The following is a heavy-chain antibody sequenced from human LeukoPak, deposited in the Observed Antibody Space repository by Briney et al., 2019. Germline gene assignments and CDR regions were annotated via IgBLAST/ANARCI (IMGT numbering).Heavy chain of an antibody. Sequence: PGGALRLSCAASVFTFSNYSMNWVRQAPGKGLEGVSSISSSSSYIYYADSVKGRFTISRDNAKNSLYLQMNSLRAEDTAVYYCARDRRGSYYNVAYYYYMDVWGKGTTVTVSS. CDR2: ISSSSSYI. V-gene: IGHV3-21*01. CDR3: ARDRRGSYYNVAYYYYMDV. CDR1: VFTFSNYS. J-gene: IGHJ6*03. D-gene: IGHD3-10*01.